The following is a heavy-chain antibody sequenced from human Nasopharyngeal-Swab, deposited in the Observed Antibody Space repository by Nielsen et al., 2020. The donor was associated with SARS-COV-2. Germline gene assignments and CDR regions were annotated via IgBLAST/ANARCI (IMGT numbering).Heavy chain of an antibody. CDR3: ARALNGYFDL. J-gene: IGHJ2*01. Sequence: GESLKISCAASGFTFSSYWMHWVRQDPGKGLVLVSRVNNDGSNTNYADSVKGRFTISRDNTKNTLYLQMNSLRAEDTALYYCARALNGYFDLWGRGTLVAVSS. V-gene: IGHV3-74*01. CDR2: VNNDGSNT. CDR1: GFTFSSYW.